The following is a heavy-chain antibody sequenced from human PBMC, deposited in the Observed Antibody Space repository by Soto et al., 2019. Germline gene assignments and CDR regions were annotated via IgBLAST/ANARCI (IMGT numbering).Heavy chain of an antibody. V-gene: IGHV3-33*01. CDR2: IWYDGSNK. CDR3: ARDCYDFWSGLSYYYYYYMDV. J-gene: IGHJ6*03. CDR1: GFTFSSYG. D-gene: IGHD3-3*01. Sequence: GGSLRLSCAASGFTFSSYGMHWVRQAPGKGLEWVAVIWYDGSNKYYADSVKGRLTISRENSKNTLYLQMNSLRAEDTAVYYCARDCYDFWSGLSYYYYYYMDVWGKGTTVTVSS.